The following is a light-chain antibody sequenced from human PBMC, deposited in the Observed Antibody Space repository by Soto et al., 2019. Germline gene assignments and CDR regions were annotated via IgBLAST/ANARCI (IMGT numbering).Light chain of an antibody. CDR2: TAS. CDR1: QDIDSW. V-gene: IGKV1-12*01. Sequence: DIQMTQSPSSVFASVGDRVTITCRATQDIDSWLAWYQQKPGKAPNLLIYTASTLQSGVPSRFSGSGSGTEFTLTIDSLQPEDFATYYCQQGNSFPFTFGPGTTVD. CDR3: QQGNSFPFT. J-gene: IGKJ3*01.